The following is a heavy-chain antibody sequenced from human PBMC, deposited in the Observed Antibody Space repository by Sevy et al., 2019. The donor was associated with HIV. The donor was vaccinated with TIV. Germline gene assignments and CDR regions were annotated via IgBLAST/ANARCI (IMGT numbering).Heavy chain of an antibody. J-gene: IGHJ4*02. CDR3: AREHTGSFPDF. CDR1: GFTFRDYP. D-gene: IGHD1-26*01. CDR2: ISRASDSI. V-gene: IGHV3-48*02. Sequence: GGSLRLSCAASGFTFRDYPMNWIRQAPGKGLEWLSYISRASDSIYYADSVMGRFTVSRDNAKNSLYFQMDRLSDEDTAIYYCAREHTGSFPDFWGQGTLVTVSS.